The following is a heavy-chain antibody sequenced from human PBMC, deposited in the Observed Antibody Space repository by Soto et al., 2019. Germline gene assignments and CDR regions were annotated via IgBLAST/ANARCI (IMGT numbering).Heavy chain of an antibody. CDR1: GYFIGAGGYY. Sequence: PSETLSLTCFVSGYFIGAGGYYWSWIRHHPGKGLEWIGSFYSSGSIIYNPSLRSRVSISGDMSTNQFSMSLTSVTAADTARYCCARMYSSGSGWFHPWGQGTLVTVSS. V-gene: IGHV4-31*02. CDR3: ARMYSSGSGWFHP. J-gene: IGHJ5*02. CDR2: FYSSGSI. D-gene: IGHD6-19*01.